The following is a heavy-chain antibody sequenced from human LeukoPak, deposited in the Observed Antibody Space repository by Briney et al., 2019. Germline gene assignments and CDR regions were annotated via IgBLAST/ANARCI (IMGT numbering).Heavy chain of an antibody. CDR3: ARVRVATSHYYYGMDV. Sequence: GASVKVSCKASGYTFTGYYMHWVRQAPGQGLEWMGWINPNSGGTNYAQKFQGRVTMTRDTSTSTAYMELSRLRSDDTAVYYCARVRVATSHYYYGMDVWGQGTTVTVSS. D-gene: IGHD5-12*01. CDR1: GYTFTGYY. CDR2: INPNSGGT. J-gene: IGHJ6*02. V-gene: IGHV1-2*02.